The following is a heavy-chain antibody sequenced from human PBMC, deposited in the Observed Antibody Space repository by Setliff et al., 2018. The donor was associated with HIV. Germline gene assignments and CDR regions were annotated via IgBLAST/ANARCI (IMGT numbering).Heavy chain of an antibody. D-gene: IGHD6-6*01. J-gene: IGHJ4*02. CDR2: INWNGGST. CDR1: GFNFDDYG. V-gene: IGHV3-20*04. CDR3: ANSPARPPFDC. Sequence: GSLRLSCVTSGFNFDDYGMSWVRQAPGKGLEWVSGINWNGGSTGYADSVKGRFTISRDYGKNTVFLQMNSLRVEDTAVYYCANSPARPPFDCWGQGALVTVS.